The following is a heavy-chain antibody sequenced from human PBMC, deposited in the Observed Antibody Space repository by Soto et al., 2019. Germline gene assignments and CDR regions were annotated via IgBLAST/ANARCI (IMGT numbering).Heavy chain of an antibody. Sequence: SVKVSCKASGGTFSSYAISWVRQAPGQGLEWMGGIIPIFGTAHYAQKFQGRVTITADESTSTAYMELSSLRSEDTAVYCCARWGCSSTSCYTSRYNWFDPWGQGTLVTVFS. D-gene: IGHD2-2*02. CDR2: IIPIFGTA. J-gene: IGHJ5*02. CDR1: GGTFSSYA. V-gene: IGHV1-69*13. CDR3: ARWGCSSTSCYTSRYNWFDP.